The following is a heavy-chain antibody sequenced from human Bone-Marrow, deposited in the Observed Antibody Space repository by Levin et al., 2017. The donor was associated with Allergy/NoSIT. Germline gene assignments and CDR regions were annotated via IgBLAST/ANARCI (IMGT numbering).Heavy chain of an antibody. J-gene: IGHJ4*02. CDR2: IHYSGTT. CDR3: ARHYYSGWLDIDY. Sequence: SETLSLTCTVSGDSISSPRHNWGWIRQPPGKGLEWIASIHYSGTTYYSPSLKSRVTISVDTSKSQFSLKLSSVTAADTAVYYCARHYYSGWLDIDYWGQGTLVTVSS. CDR1: GDSISSPRHN. D-gene: IGHD6-19*01. V-gene: IGHV4-39*01.